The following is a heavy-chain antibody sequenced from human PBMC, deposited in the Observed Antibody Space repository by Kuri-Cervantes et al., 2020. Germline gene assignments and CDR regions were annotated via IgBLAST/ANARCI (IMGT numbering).Heavy chain of an antibody. CDR3: ARDQTTGWFDY. CDR1: GGSSSGYY. CDR2: IYHSGST. V-gene: IGHV4-38-2*02. D-gene: IGHD4-17*01. J-gene: IGHJ4*02. Sequence: SETLSLTCTVSGGSSSGYYWGWIRQPPGKGLEWIGSIYHSGSTYYNPSLKSRVTISVDTSKNQFSLKLSSVTAADTAVYYCARDQTTGWFDYWGQGTLVTVSS.